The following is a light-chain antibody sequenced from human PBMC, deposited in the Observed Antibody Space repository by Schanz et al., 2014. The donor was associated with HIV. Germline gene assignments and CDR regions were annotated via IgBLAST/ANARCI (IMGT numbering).Light chain of an antibody. J-gene: IGKJ5*01. V-gene: IGKV3-15*01. Sequence: ETVMTQSPATLSVSPGESATLSCRASQSVSSNLAWYQQKPGQAPRLLIYSASTRATGIPSRFSGSGSGTEFSLIISSLQSEDFAVYYCQQYNNWPPSITFGQGTRLEIK. CDR1: QSVSSN. CDR3: QQYNNWPPSIT. CDR2: SAS.